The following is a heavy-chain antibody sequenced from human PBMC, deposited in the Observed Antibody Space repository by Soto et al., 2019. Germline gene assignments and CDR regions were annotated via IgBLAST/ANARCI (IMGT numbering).Heavy chain of an antibody. Sequence: GPSVKVSCKASGYTFTSYYIHWVRQAPGQGLEWMGWINAYNGNTNYAQNLQGRLTLTTDTSTTTAYMELRSLRSNDTAIYYCAMVDVYVTPSPQDVWGQGTTVTVSS. CDR2: INAYNGNT. CDR1: GYTFTSYY. V-gene: IGHV1-18*04. CDR3: AMVDVYVTPSPQDV. J-gene: IGHJ6*02. D-gene: IGHD3-16*01.